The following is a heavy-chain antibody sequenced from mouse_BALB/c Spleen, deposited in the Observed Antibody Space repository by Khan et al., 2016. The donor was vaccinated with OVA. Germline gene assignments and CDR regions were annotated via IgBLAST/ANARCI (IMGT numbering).Heavy chain of an antibody. J-gene: IGHJ3*01. D-gene: IGHD3-2*02. CDR2: INPGSGDT. Sequence: QVQLKQSGAELVRPGASVKVSCKASGYAFTDYLIEWLKQRPGQGLEWIGVINPGSGDTHYNEKFMDRATLTADKSSSTAYMQLSSLTSDDSAVYFCSRSGYGFGAYWGPGTLVTVSA. V-gene: IGHV1-54*01. CDR1: GYAFTDYL. CDR3: SRSGYGFGAY.